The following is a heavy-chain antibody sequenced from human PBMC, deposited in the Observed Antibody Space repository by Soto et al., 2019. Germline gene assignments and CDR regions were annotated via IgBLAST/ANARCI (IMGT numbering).Heavy chain of an antibody. CDR1: GYTFTSYG. CDR2: ISAHNGNT. CDR3: ARDRAVYDYVWGSYRYDY. V-gene: IGHV1-18*01. Sequence: QVQLVQSGAEVKKPGASVKVSCKASGYTFTSYGITWVRQAPGQGLEWMGWISAHNGNTNYAQKLQGRVTMTTDTSTSTAYMELRSLRSDETAVYYCARDRAVYDYVWGSYRYDYWGQGTLVTVSS. J-gene: IGHJ4*02. D-gene: IGHD3-16*02.